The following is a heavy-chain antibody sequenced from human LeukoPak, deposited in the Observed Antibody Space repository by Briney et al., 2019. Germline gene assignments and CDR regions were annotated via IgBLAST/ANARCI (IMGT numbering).Heavy chain of an antibody. V-gene: IGHV3-23*01. CDR1: GFTFSSCA. CDR3: ANGYYYDSSAYYAHDY. Sequence: GGSLRLSCAAYGFTFSSCAMSWVRQAAGKGLEWVSAISGSGGSTYYADSVKGRFTISRDNSMNTLYLQMNSLRAEDTAVYYCANGYYYDSSAYYAHDYWGQGTLVTVSS. D-gene: IGHD3-22*01. J-gene: IGHJ4*02. CDR2: ISGSGGST.